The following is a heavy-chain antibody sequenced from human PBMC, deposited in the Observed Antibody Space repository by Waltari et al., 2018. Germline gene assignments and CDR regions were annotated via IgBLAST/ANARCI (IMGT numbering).Heavy chain of an antibody. CDR2: IYHSGRT. V-gene: IGHV4-4*02. CDR3: ASRSVRVRRVYFQH. CDR1: GGSISSSNW. Sequence: QVTLQESGPGLVKPSGTLSLTCAVSGGSISSSNWWSWVRQTPGKGLAWIGEIYHSGRTNNNPSITSRVTISVDKSKNQFSLKLSCVTAADTAVYYCASRSVRVRRVYFQHWGQGTLFTVSS. J-gene: IGHJ1*01. D-gene: IGHD3-10*01.